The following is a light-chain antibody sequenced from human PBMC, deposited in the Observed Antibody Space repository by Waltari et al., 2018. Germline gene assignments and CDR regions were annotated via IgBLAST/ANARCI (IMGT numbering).Light chain of an antibody. CDR2: DVS. Sequence: QSALTQPRSVSGSPGQSVTISCTGTSSDVGGYNYVSWYQQHPGKAPKLMIYDVSKRPSGVPDRFSGSKSVNTASLTISGLQAEDEADYYCCSYAGSYTSLFGGGTKLTVL. CDR1: SSDVGGYNY. V-gene: IGLV2-11*01. CDR3: CSYAGSYTSL. J-gene: IGLJ2*01.